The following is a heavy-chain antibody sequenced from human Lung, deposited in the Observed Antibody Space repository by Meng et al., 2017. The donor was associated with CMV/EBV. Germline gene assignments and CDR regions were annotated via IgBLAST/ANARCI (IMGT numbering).Heavy chain of an antibody. CDR1: GYSISSGYY. J-gene: IGHJ5*02. Sequence: SXTLSLXCTVSGYSISSGYYWGWIRQSPEKGMEWIGSIYHDGITYYNPSLKSRVTMSMDSPNDKFFLNLNSVTAADTALYFCARVHRILNWFDPWGRGILVTFSS. CDR2: IYHDGIT. D-gene: IGHD2/OR15-2a*01. V-gene: IGHV4-38-2*02. CDR3: ARVHRILNWFDP.